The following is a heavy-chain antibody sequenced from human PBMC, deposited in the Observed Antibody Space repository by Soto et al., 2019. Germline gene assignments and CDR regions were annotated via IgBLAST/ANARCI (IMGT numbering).Heavy chain of an antibody. Sequence: SGPTLVNPTQTLTLTCTFSGFSLSTSGVGVGWIRQPPGKALEWLALIYWDADKRYSPSLKNRLTITKDTSKNQVVLTMTNMDPVDTATYYCARRRGWYGSSSAWRFDSWGQGTLVTVSS. CDR1: GFSLSTSGVG. D-gene: IGHD6-19*01. CDR3: ARRRGWYGSSSAWRFDS. CDR2: IYWDADK. V-gene: IGHV2-5*02. J-gene: IGHJ4*02.